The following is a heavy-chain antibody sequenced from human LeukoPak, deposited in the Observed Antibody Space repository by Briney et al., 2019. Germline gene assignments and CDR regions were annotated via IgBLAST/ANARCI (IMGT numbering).Heavy chain of an antibody. Sequence: PSETLSLTCAVYGGSFSGYYWSWIRQPPGEGLEWIGEINHSGSTNYNPSLKSRVTISVDTSKNQFSLKLSSVTAADTAVYYCARGLHDYVWGSYRTYNWFDPWGQGTLVTVSS. V-gene: IGHV4-34*01. J-gene: IGHJ5*02. CDR2: INHSGST. D-gene: IGHD3-16*02. CDR1: GGSFSGYY. CDR3: ARGLHDYVWGSYRTYNWFDP.